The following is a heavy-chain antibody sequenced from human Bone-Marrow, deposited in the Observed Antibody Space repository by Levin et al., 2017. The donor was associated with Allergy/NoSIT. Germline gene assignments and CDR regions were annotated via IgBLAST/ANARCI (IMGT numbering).Heavy chain of an antibody. J-gene: IGHJ4*02. CDR2: ISHSGST. Sequence: SETLSLTCAVYGGSFSGYYWSWIRQPPGKGLEWIGEISHSGSTNYNPSLKSRVTISVDTSKNQFSLKLSSVTAADTAVYYCASSKQLWLLSYFDYWGQGTLVTVSS. D-gene: IGHD5-18*01. V-gene: IGHV4-34*01. CDR1: GGSFSGYY. CDR3: ASSKQLWLLSYFDY.